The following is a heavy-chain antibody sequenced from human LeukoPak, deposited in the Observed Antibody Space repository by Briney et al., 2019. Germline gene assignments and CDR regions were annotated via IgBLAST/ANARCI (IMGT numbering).Heavy chain of an antibody. CDR3: ARASRVTMIHP. D-gene: IGHD3-22*01. CDR2: TYYSGST. CDR1: GGSISSYY. Sequence: SETLSLTCTVSGGSISSYYWSWIRQPPGKGLEGIGYTYYSGSTNYNPSLKSRVTISVDTSKNQFSLKLSSVTAADTAVYYCARASRVTMIHPWGQGTLVTVSS. J-gene: IGHJ4*02. V-gene: IGHV4-59*01.